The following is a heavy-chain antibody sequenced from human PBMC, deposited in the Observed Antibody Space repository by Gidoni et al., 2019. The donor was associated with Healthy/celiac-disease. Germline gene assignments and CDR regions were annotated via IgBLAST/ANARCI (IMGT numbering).Heavy chain of an antibody. D-gene: IGHD4-17*01. CDR2: ISGSGGST. CDR1: GFTFTRYA. V-gene: IGHV3-23*01. Sequence: EVQLLESGGGLVQPGGSLRLPCAASGFTFTRYAMSWVRQAPGKGLEWVSAISGSGGSTYYADSVKGRFTISRDNSKNTLYLQMNSLRAEDTAVYYCATMGYYGDLLPSYYFDYWGQGTLVTVSS. J-gene: IGHJ4*02. CDR3: ATMGYYGDLLPSYYFDY.